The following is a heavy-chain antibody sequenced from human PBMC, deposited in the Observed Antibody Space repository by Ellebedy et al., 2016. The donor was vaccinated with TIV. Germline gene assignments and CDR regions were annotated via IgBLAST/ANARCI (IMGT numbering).Heavy chain of an antibody. CDR3: ARDRSDTTIFGVVSPEFDP. Sequence: GESLKISCAASGFTFSSYSMNWVRQAPGQGLEWVSYISSSSTIYYADSVKGRFTISRDNAKNSLYLQMNSLRDEDTAVYYCARDRSDTTIFGVVSPEFDPWGQGTLVTVSS. CDR2: ISSSSTI. D-gene: IGHD3-3*01. CDR1: GFTFSSYS. J-gene: IGHJ5*02. V-gene: IGHV3-48*02.